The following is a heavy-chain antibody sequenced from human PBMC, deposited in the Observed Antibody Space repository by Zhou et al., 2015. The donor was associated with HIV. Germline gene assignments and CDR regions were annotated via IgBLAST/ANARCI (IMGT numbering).Heavy chain of an antibody. V-gene: IGHV3-30*14. Sequence: QMQLVESGGGVVQPGRSLRLSCAASGFTFSSYAMHWVRQAPGRGLEWVAVVSSDGGNKYSADSVKGRFTISRDNSKNTLYLQMNSLRAEDTAVYYCARDPGIAAYDYWGQGTLVTVSS. CDR1: GFTFSSYA. CDR2: VSSDGGNK. D-gene: IGHD6-13*01. CDR3: ARDPGIAAYDY. J-gene: IGHJ4*02.